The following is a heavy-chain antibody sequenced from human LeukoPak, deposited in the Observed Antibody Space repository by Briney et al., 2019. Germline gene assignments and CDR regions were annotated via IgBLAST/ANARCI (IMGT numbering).Heavy chain of an antibody. D-gene: IGHD1-1*01. J-gene: IGHJ4*02. CDR3: ARSWNDWEVVGY. CDR1: GYTFTGYY. Sequence: ASVKVSCKASGYTFTGYYMHWVRQAPGQGLEWMGWINPSSGGTNYAQKFQGRVTMTRDTSISTAYMELSRLRSDDTAVYYCARSWNDWEVVGYWGQGTLVIVSS. CDR2: INPSSGGT. V-gene: IGHV1-2*02.